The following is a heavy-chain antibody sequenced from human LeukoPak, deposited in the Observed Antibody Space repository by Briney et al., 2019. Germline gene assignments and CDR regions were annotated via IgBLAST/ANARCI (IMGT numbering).Heavy chain of an antibody. CDR1: GFIFSSYA. Sequence: GGSLRLSCAASGFIFSSYAMHWVHQAPGKGLEWVAVISYDGSNKYYADSVKGRFTISRANSKNTLYLQMNSLTTEDTAVYYCARGSGYLETFDYWGQGTLVTVSS. D-gene: IGHD3-22*01. V-gene: IGHV3-30*04. CDR2: ISYDGSNK. CDR3: ARGSGYLETFDY. J-gene: IGHJ4*02.